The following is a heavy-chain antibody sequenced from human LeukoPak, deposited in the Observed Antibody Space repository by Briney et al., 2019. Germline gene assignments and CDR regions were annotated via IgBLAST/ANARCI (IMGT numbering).Heavy chain of an antibody. Sequence: SETLSLTCTVSGGSIGSYYWGWIRQPPGKGLEWIGYISYSGSTDYNPSLKSRVTISLDTSKNQFSRRLSSVTAADTAVYYCARETRLHSGSYSNDAFDIWGQGTMVTVSS. D-gene: IGHD1-26*01. CDR1: GGSIGSYY. CDR2: ISYSGST. CDR3: ARETRLHSGSYSNDAFDI. J-gene: IGHJ3*02. V-gene: IGHV4-59*01.